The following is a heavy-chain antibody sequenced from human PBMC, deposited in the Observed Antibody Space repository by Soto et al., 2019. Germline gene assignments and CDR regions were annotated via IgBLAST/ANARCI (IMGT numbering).Heavy chain of an antibody. CDR2: INAGNGNT. V-gene: IGHV1-3*01. CDR3: TRGGVNIVAGYYYYGTDV. CDR1: GYTFTSYA. D-gene: IGHD5-12*01. Sequence: ASVKVSCKASGYTFTSYAMHWVRQAPGQRXEWMGWINAGNGNTKYSQKFQGRVTITRDTSASTAYMELSSLRSEDTAVYYCTRGGVNIVAGYYYYGTDVWGQGTTVTVSS. J-gene: IGHJ6*02.